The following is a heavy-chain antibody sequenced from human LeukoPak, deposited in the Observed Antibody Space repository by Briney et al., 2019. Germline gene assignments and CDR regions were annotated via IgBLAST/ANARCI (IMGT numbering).Heavy chain of an antibody. V-gene: IGHV3-23*01. Sequence: GGCMRLSCAASGFTLSSYAMSWVRQAPGKGLEWVSSISASGGGTYYADSVKGRFTISRDTSENTLYLQMNSLRAEDTAVYYCAPLAATTDYWGQGTVVTVSS. CDR2: ISASGGGT. CDR3: APLAATTDY. D-gene: IGHD5-12*01. J-gene: IGHJ4*02. CDR1: GFTLSSYA.